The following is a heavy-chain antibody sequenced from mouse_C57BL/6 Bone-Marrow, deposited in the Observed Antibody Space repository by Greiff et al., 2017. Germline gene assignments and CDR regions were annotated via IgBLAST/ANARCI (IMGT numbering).Heavy chain of an antibody. V-gene: IGHV5-15*01. Sequence: EVKLMESGGGLVQPGGSLKLSCAASGFTFSDYGMAWVRQAPRKGPEWVAFISNLAYSIYYADTVTGRFTISRANAKNTLYLEMSSLRSEDTAMYYCARLRRGNFDYWGQGTTLTVSS. CDR2: ISNLAYSI. J-gene: IGHJ2*01. CDR3: ARLRRGNFDY. CDR1: GFTFSDYG.